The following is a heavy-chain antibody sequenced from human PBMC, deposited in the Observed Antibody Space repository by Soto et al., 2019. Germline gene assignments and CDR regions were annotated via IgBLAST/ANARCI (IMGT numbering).Heavy chain of an antibody. CDR1: GDSVRRGY. V-gene: IGHV4-38-2*01. Sequence: SETLSLTCGISGDSVRRGYWDWIRQTPGKGLEWIGTVQHSGNAYYNPSLKSRVTMAIDPSKNQFSLSLASVAAADTAMYYCVSPHSESSNAFDLWGQGTLVTVSS. CDR2: VQHSGNA. CDR3: VSPHSESSNAFDL. D-gene: IGHD3-10*01. J-gene: IGHJ5*02.